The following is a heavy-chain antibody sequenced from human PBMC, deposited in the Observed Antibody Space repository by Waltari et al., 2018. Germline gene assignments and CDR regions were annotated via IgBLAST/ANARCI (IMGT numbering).Heavy chain of an antibody. Sequence: EVQLVASGGGLVQHGGSLSLSWAASGCSFSHYWLSWVRQAPGKGLEWVADIKGDGSRKYYLDSVRGRFSISRDNTKNSVDLQMNSLRAEDKAVYYCARDDSSSGSYDAFDIWGQGTMVAVSS. J-gene: IGHJ3*02. V-gene: IGHV3-7*01. CDR1: GCSFSHYW. D-gene: IGHD3-22*01. CDR2: IKGDGSRK. CDR3: ARDDSSSGSYDAFDI.